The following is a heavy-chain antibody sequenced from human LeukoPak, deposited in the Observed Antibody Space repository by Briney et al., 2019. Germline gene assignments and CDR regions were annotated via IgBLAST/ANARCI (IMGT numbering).Heavy chain of an antibody. D-gene: IGHD3-10*01. CDR3: AKEVGYYYGSGSYWFDP. CDR1: GFTFSSYG. CDR2: IRYDGSNK. Sequence: SGGSLRLSCAASGFTFSSYGMHWVRQAPGKGLEWVAFIRYDGSNKYYADSVKGRFTISRDNSKNTLYLQMNSLRAEDTAVYYCAKEVGYYYGSGSYWFDPWGQGTLVTVSS. V-gene: IGHV3-30*02. J-gene: IGHJ5*02.